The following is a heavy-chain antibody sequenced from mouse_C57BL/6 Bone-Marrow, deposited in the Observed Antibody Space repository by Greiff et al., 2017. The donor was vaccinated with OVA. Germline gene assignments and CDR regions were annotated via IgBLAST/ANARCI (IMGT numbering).Heavy chain of an antibody. CDR1: GFNIKNTY. V-gene: IGHV14-3*01. Sequence: VQLQQSVAELVRPGASVKLSCTASGFNIKNTYMHWVKQRPEQGLAWIGRIDPANGNTKYAPKFQGKATITADTSSNTAYLQLSSLTSEDTAIYYCALIYYYGSSSPYYFDYWGQGTTLTVSS. CDR3: ALIYYYGSSSPYYFDY. D-gene: IGHD1-1*01. J-gene: IGHJ2*01. CDR2: IDPANGNT.